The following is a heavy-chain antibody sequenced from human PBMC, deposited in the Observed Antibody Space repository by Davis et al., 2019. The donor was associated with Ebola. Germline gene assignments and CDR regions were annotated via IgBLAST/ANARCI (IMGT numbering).Heavy chain of an antibody. CDR1: GFTFSRYW. Sequence: GGSLRLSCAASGFTFSRYWMTWVRQAPGKGLECISYISSSGSSIYYADSVTGRFTISRDNAKNSLYLQMNGLRAEDTAVYYCVRDYGRGWSSFYYYMDVWGKGTTVTVSS. CDR3: VRDYGRGWSSFYYYMDV. J-gene: IGHJ6*03. V-gene: IGHV3-48*03. CDR2: ISSSGSSI. D-gene: IGHD3-10*01.